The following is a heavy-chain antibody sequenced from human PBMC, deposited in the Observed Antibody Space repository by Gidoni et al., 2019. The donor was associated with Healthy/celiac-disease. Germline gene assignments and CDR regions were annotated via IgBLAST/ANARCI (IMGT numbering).Heavy chain of an antibody. J-gene: IGHJ4*02. CDR3: AGGDYYGDRDY. CDR1: VCSISSGGYH. CDR2: IYYSGST. Sequence: VQLQEARPGRVKPSQTLSRTCTFSVCSISSGGYHWSWIRQHPGKGLEWIGYIYYSGSTYYNPTNKSRVTISVDTSKNQFSLKLSYVNAADTAVYYCAGGDYYGDRDYWGQGTLVTVSS. D-gene: IGHD4-17*01. V-gene: IGHV4-31*03.